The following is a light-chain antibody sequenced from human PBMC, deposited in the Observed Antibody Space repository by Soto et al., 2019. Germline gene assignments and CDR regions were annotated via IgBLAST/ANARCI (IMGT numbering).Light chain of an antibody. V-gene: IGKV1-5*01. CDR1: QSISTW. Sequence: DIQMTQSPSTLSASVGDRVTITCRASQSISTWLAWYQQKPGKAPNLLIYAASSLHSGVPPRFSGSGSGTEFTLPIASLQPDDFATYYCQQYNIHSTFGQGTKLEIK. CDR3: QQYNIHST. CDR2: AAS. J-gene: IGKJ2*01.